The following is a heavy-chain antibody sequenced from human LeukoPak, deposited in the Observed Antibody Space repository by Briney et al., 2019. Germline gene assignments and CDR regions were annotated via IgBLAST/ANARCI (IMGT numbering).Heavy chain of an antibody. J-gene: IGHJ4*02. CDR3: ARRATMVRGVNRYYFDY. Sequence: SETLSLTCSVSGGSISSYYWSWIRQPPGKGLEWIGYIYYSGSTNYNPSLKSRVTISVDTSKNQFSLKLSSVTAADTAVYFCARRATMVRGVNRYYFDYWGQGTLVTVSS. V-gene: IGHV4-59*08. D-gene: IGHD3-10*01. CDR2: IYYSGST. CDR1: GGSISSYY.